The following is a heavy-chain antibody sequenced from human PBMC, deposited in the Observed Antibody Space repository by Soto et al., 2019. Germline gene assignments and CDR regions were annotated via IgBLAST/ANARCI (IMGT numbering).Heavy chain of an antibody. CDR3: AKDLTVTTDFFFRKYYYYYYGMDV. CDR2: ISYDGSNK. Sequence: QVQLVESGGGVVQPGRSLRLSCAASGFTFSSYGMHWVRQAPGKGLEWVAVISYDGSNKYYADSVKGRFTISRDNSKNALYLQMNSLRAEDTAVYYCAKDLTVTTDFFFRKYYYYYYGMDVWGQGTTVTVSS. V-gene: IGHV3-30*18. CDR1: GFTFSSYG. J-gene: IGHJ6*02. D-gene: IGHD4-17*01.